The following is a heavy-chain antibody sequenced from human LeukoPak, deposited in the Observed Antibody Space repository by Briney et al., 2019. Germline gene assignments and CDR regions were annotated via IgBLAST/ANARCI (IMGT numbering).Heavy chain of an antibody. CDR1: GYTFTGYY. Sequence: VASVKVSCKASGYTFTGYYMHWVRQAPGQGLEWMGWINPNSGGTNYAQKFQGRVTMTRDTSISTAYMELSRLRSDDTAVYYCARASREWLAVVVGYYYYMDVWGKGTTVTISS. CDR2: INPNSGGT. V-gene: IGHV1-2*02. CDR3: ARASREWLAVVVGYYYYMDV. J-gene: IGHJ6*03. D-gene: IGHD2-15*01.